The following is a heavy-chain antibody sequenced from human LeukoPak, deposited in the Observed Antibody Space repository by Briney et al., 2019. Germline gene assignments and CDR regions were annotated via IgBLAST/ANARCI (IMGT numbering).Heavy chain of an antibody. D-gene: IGHD2-2*01. CDR2: ISGSGGST. J-gene: IGHJ4*02. Sequence: GGSLRLSCAASGFTFSSYAMRWVRQAPGEGLEWVSAISGSGGSTYYADSVKGRFTTSRDNYKNTLYLQMNSLRAEDTAVYYCAKDRVVVVPASMSGLLVYWGQGTLVTVSS. CDR1: GFTFSSYA. CDR3: AKDRVVVVPASMSGLLVY. V-gene: IGHV3-23*01.